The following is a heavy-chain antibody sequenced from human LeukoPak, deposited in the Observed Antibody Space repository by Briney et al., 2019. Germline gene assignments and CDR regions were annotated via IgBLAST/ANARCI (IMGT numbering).Heavy chain of an antibody. CDR3: ARLPDYGDYSYHFDY. CDR2: IYYSGST. V-gene: IGHV4-59*08. CDR1: GGSISSYY. Sequence: SETLSLTCTVSGGSISSYYWSWIRQPPGKGLEWIGYIYYSGSTNYNPSLKSRVTISVDTSKNQFSLKLSSVTAADTAVYYCARLPDYGDYSYHFDYWGQGTLVTVSS. D-gene: IGHD4-17*01. J-gene: IGHJ4*02.